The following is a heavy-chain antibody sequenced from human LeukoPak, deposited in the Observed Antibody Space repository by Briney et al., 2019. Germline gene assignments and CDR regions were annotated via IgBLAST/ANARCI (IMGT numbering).Heavy chain of an antibody. D-gene: IGHD3-22*01. CDR3: ARSITMIVGVEAFDI. Sequence: SETLSLTCAVSGYSISSGYYWGWIRQPPGKGLEWIGSIYHSGSTYYNPSLKSRVTISVDTSKNQFSLKLSSVTAADTAVYYCARSITMIVGVEAFDIWGQGTMVTVSS. V-gene: IGHV4-38-2*01. J-gene: IGHJ3*02. CDR2: IYHSGST. CDR1: GYSISSGYY.